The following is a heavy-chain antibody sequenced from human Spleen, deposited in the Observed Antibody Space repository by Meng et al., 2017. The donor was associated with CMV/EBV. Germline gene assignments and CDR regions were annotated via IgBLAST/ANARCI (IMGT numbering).Heavy chain of an antibody. D-gene: IGHD1-1*01. CDR2: IYYSGST. CDR1: GGSISSSSYY. J-gene: IGHJ6*02. Sequence: SETLSLTCTVSGGSISSSSYYWGWIRQPPGKGLEWIGSIYYSGSTYYNPSLKSRVTISVDTSKNQFSLKLSSVTAADTAVYYCARDRWKGYYGMDVWGQGTTVTVSS. V-gene: IGHV4-39*07. CDR3: ARDRWKGYYGMDV.